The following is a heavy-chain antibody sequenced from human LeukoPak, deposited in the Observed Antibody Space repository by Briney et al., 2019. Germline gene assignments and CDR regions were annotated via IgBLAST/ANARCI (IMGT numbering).Heavy chain of an antibody. D-gene: IGHD6-19*01. CDR2: INPNSGGT. CDR1: GYTFTCYY. V-gene: IGHV1-2*02. Sequence: GASVKVSCKASGYTFTCYYTHWVRQAPGQGLEWMGWINPNSGGTKYAQKFQGRVTMTRDTSISTAYMELTRLRSDDTAVYYCAREPFSSGWDYWGQGTLVTVSS. CDR3: AREPFSSGWDY. J-gene: IGHJ4*02.